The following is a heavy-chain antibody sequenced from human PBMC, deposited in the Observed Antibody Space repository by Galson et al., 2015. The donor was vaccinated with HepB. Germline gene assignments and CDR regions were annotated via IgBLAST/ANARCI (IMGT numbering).Heavy chain of an antibody. J-gene: IGHJ1*01. CDR3: ARHGFGSEDNV. Sequence: ETLSLTCTVSGASVTGYYWSWIRQPPGKGLRWIGYIYYVGNTNYNPSLKSRVTMSVDTSKNQFSLNLRSVTATDTAVYYCARHGFGSEDNVWGQGTLVAVSS. CDR1: GASVTGYY. D-gene: IGHD3-10*01. CDR2: IYYVGNT. V-gene: IGHV4-59*08.